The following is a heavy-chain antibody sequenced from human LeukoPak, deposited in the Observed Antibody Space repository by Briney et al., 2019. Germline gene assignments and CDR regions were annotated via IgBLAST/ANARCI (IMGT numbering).Heavy chain of an antibody. Sequence: MASETLSLTCTVSGGSISSYYWSWIRQPPGKGLEWMGYIYYSGSTKYNPSLKSRVSISVDTSKNQFSLKLSSVTAADTAVYYCARGAGAGYNLQPFDYWGQGTLVTVSS. CDR2: IYYSGST. D-gene: IGHD5-24*01. CDR1: GGSISSYY. CDR3: ARGAGAGYNLQPFDY. V-gene: IGHV4-59*08. J-gene: IGHJ4*02.